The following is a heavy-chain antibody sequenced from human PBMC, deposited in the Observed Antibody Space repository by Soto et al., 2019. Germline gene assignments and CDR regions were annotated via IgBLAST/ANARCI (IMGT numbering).Heavy chain of an antibody. V-gene: IGHV3-23*01. J-gene: IGHJ4*02. D-gene: IGHD2-15*01. CDR3: AKFAAAAYCSSSSCSDY. Sequence: GGSLRLSCAAYGFTFSNYAMTWVRQAPGKGLEWVSTISGSGSNTYYADSVMGRFTISRDNSKNTLNLQMNSLRAEDTAVYYCAKFAAAAYCSSSSCSDYWGQGTLVTVSS. CDR2: ISGSGSNT. CDR1: GFTFSNYA.